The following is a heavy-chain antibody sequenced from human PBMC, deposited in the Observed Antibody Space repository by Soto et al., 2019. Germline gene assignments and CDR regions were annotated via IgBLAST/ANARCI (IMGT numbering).Heavy chain of an antibody. J-gene: IGHJ6*02. CDR1: GYTFTSYY. V-gene: IGHV1-69*13. Sequence: SVKVSCKASGYTFTSYYMHWVRQAPGQGLEWMGGIIPIFGTANYAQKFQGRVTITADESTSTAYMELSSLRSEDTAVYYCARRGEFYYYYGMDVWGQGTTVTVSS. CDR2: IIPIFGTA. D-gene: IGHD3-16*01. CDR3: ARRGEFYYYYGMDV.